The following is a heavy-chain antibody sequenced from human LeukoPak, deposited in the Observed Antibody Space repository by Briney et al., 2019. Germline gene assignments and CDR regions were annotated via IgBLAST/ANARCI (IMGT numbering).Heavy chain of an antibody. CDR2: IYTSGST. CDR1: GGSISSYY. D-gene: IGHD3-10*01. J-gene: IGHJ4*02. CDR3: ARSYYYGSGSPRFDY. V-gene: IGHV4-4*07. Sequence: SETLSLTRTVSGGSISSYYWSWIRQPAGKGLEWIGRIYTSGSTNYNPSLKSRVTMSVDTSKNQFSLKLSSVTAADTAVYYCARSYYYGSGSPRFDYWGQGTLVTVSS.